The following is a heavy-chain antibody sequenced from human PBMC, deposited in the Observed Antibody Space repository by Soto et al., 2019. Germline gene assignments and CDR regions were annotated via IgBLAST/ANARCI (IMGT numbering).Heavy chain of an antibody. J-gene: IGHJ5*02. V-gene: IGHV1-18*01. CDR3: ARDLAVGWFDP. D-gene: IGHD2-2*01. CDR1: GYTFRSYS. CDR2: INVYNGNK. Sequence: QVQLVQSGAEVKKPGASVKVSCKTSGYTFRSYSISCVRQAPGQGLEWMGWINVYNGNKKYAQNLQGRVTMTTDTSTSTAYMELRSLRSDDTAVYYCARDLAVGWFDPWGQGTLVTVSS.